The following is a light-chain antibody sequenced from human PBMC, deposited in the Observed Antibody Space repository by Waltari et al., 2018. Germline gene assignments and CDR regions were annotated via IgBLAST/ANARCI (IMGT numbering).Light chain of an antibody. Sequence: QSALTQPASVSGSPGQSITISCTGANSDVGAYNFVSWYQQHPGKAPKLMVYDVNKRPSGVSPRFSGSKSGNTASLTISGLQAEDEADYYCTAYRGSSSWVFGGGTKLTVL. V-gene: IGLV2-14*03. J-gene: IGLJ3*02. CDR1: NSDVGAYNF. CDR2: DVN. CDR3: TAYRGSSSWV.